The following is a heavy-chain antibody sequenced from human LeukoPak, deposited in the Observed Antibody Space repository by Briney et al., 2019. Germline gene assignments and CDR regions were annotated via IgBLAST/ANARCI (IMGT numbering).Heavy chain of an antibody. V-gene: IGHV1-24*01. CDR3: ATDSRYYYDSSGYCLDY. Sequence: ASVKVSCKVSGYTLTELSMHWVRQAPGKGLEWMGGFDPEDGETIYAQKFQGRVTMTEDTSTDTAYMELSSLRSEDTAVYYCATDSRYYYDSSGYCLDYWGQGTLVTVSS. CDR1: GYTLTELS. J-gene: IGHJ4*02. D-gene: IGHD3-22*01. CDR2: FDPEDGET.